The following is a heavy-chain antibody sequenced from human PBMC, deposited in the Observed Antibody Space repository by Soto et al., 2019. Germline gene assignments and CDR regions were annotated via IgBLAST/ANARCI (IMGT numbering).Heavy chain of an antibody. CDR3: AKTAGYYSYYMDV. CDR2: ISWNSGSI. Sequence: LRLSCAASGFTFDDYAMHWVRQAPGKGLEWVSGISWNSGSIGYADSVKGRFTISRDNAKNSLYLQMNSLRAEDTALYYCAKTAGYYSYYMDVWGKGTTVTVS. CDR1: GFTFDDYA. J-gene: IGHJ6*03. V-gene: IGHV3-9*01. D-gene: IGHD3-9*01.